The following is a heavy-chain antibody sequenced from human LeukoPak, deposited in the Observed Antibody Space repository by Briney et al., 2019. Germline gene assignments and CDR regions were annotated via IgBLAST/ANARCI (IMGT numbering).Heavy chain of an antibody. CDR1: GFTFSSYW. CDR2: INGDGSST. J-gene: IGHJ3*02. CDR3: GKTKLSPIVDAFDI. D-gene: IGHD1-26*01. V-gene: IGHV3-74*01. Sequence: GGSLRLSCAASGFTFSSYWMHWVRQGPGKGLLWVSRINGDGSSTSYADSVEGRFTISRDNAKNTLYLQMNSLRAEDTAVYYCGKTKLSPIVDAFDIWGQGTMVTVSS.